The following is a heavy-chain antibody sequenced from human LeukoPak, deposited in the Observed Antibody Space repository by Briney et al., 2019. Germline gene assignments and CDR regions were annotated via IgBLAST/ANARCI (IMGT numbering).Heavy chain of an antibody. D-gene: IGHD2-2*01. Sequence: SETLSLTCTVSGGSISSGGYYWSWIRQPPGKGLEWIGYIYHSGSTYYNPSLKSRVTISVDRSKNQFSLKLSSVTAADTAVYYCARDPSPLLLSHAFDIWGQGTMVTVSS. CDR3: ARDPSPLLLSHAFDI. CDR2: IYHSGST. CDR1: GGSISSGGYY. J-gene: IGHJ3*02. V-gene: IGHV4-30-2*01.